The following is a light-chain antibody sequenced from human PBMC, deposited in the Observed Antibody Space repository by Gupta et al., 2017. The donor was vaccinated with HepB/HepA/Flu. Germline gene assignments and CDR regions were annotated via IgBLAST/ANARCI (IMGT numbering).Light chain of an antibody. J-gene: IGKJ5*01. CDR1: QSVNDY. CDR3: QQYGSSPVT. Sequence: EFVLTQSPDTLSLSPGERATLSCRASQSVNDYLAWYQQKPGQAPRLLIYGASSRATGIPDRFSGSGSGTDFTLTISRREPEDFAVYYCQQYGSSPVTFGQGTRLEI. V-gene: IGKV3-20*01. CDR2: GAS.